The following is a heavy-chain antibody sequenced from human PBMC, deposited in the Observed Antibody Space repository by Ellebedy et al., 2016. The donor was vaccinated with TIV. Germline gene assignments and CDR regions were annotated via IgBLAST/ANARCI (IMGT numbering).Heavy chain of an antibody. CDR1: GGSISSGGYY. CDR2: IYYSGST. Sequence: MPSETLSLTCTVSGGSISSGGYYWSWIRQPPGKGLEWIGYIYYSGSTYYNPSLKSRVTISVDTSKNQFSLKLSSVTAADTAVYYCARGQAYSYQDYWGQGTLVTVSS. CDR3: ARGQAYSYQDY. V-gene: IGHV4-30-4*01. D-gene: IGHD4-11*01. J-gene: IGHJ4*02.